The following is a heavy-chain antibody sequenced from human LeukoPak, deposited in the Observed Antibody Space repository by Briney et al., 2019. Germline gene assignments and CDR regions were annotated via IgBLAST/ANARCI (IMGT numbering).Heavy chain of an antibody. CDR2: ISSSSSDI. D-gene: IGHD6-19*01. J-gene: IGHJ4*02. V-gene: IGHV3-21*01. Sequence: GGSLRLSCAASGFIFSTYSMNWVRQAQGKGLEWVSSISSSSSDISYADSVKGRFTISRDNAKNSLYLQMNSLRTEDTAVYYCASDPTPYISGWYRSDYWGQGTLVTVSS. CDR3: ASDPTPYISGWYRSDY. CDR1: GFIFSTYS.